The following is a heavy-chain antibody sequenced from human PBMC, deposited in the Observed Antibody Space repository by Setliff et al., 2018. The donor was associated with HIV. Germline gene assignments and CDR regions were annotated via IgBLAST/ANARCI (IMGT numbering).Heavy chain of an antibody. Sequence: GGSLRLSCAASGFTFNSYAMNWVRQAPGKGLEWVSGISAGGGNTYYGDSVKGRLTISRDNSKNTLYLQMNSLRAEDTAVYYCAKDPTHDSYGDYYWYFDLWGRGTLVTVSS. D-gene: IGHD4-17*01. CDR3: AKDPTHDSYGDYYWYFDL. CDR2: ISAGGGNT. J-gene: IGHJ2*01. CDR1: GFTFNSYA. V-gene: IGHV3-23*01.